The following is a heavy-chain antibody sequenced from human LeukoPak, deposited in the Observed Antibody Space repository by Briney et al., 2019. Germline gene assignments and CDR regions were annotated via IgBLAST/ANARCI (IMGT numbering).Heavy chain of an antibody. D-gene: IGHD3-22*01. CDR3: AKVVSYYDSSGYYYVFDY. CDR1: GFTLSSYA. Sequence: GGSLRLSCAASGFTLSSYAMSWVRQAPGKGLEWVSAISGSGGSTYYADSVKGRFTISRDNSKSTLYLQMNSLRAEDTAVYYCAKVVSYYDSSGYYYVFDYWGQGTLVTVSS. CDR2: ISGSGGST. V-gene: IGHV3-23*01. J-gene: IGHJ4*02.